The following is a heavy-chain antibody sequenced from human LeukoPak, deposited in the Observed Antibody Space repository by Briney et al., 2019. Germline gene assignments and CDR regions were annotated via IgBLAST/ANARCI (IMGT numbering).Heavy chain of an antibody. CDR2: IIPIFGTA. D-gene: IGHD5-12*01. CDR3: ARDRGGYDGAFDI. J-gene: IGHJ3*02. CDR1: GGTFSSYA. Sequence: ASVKVSCKASGGTFSSYAISWVRQAPGQGPEWMGGIIPIFGTANYAQKFQGRVTITADESTSTAYMELSSLRSEDTAVYYCARDRGGYDGAFDIWGQGTMVTVSS. V-gene: IGHV1-69*01.